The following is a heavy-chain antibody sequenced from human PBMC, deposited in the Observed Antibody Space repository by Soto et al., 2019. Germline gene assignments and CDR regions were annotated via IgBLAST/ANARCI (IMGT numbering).Heavy chain of an antibody. D-gene: IGHD3-22*01. Sequence: ASVKVSCKASGGTFSSYAISWVRQAPGQGLEWMGGIIPIFGTANYAQKFQGRVTITADKSTGTAYMELSSLRSEDTAVYYCASTMIVVVPNVFDYWGQGTLVTVSS. CDR3: ASTMIVVVPNVFDY. J-gene: IGHJ4*02. CDR1: GGTFSSYA. V-gene: IGHV1-69*06. CDR2: IIPIFGTA.